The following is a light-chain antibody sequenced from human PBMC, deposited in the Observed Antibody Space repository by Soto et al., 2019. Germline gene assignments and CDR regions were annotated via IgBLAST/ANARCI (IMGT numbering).Light chain of an antibody. Sequence: EIVMTQSPATLSVSPGERYTLSCRASQSVGSNLAWYQQKPGQSPRILIYGASTRATGIPARFSGGGSGTEFTLTISSLQSEDFAVYYCQQYNNWRTFGHGTKVDIK. V-gene: IGKV3-15*01. J-gene: IGKJ1*01. CDR2: GAS. CDR1: QSVGSN. CDR3: QQYNNWRT.